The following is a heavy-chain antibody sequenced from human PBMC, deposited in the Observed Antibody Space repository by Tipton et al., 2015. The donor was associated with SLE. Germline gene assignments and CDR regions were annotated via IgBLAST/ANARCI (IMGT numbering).Heavy chain of an antibody. Sequence: GSLRLSCAASGFIFNSHGMHWVRQAPGKGLQWVAFTRNDGRNKYYADSVKGRFTISRDNSKNTLYLQMNSLRAEDTAVYYCAKRHSSSRRPVDYWGQGPLVTVSS. CDR1: GFIFNSHG. CDR2: TRNDGRNK. J-gene: IGHJ4*02. CDR3: AKRHSSSRRPVDY. V-gene: IGHV3-30*02. D-gene: IGHD6-6*01.